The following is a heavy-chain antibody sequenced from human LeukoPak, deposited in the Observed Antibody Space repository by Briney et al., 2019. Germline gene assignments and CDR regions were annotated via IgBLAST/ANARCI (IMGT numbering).Heavy chain of an antibody. CDR3: ARGELGDRSGFSFFDY. V-gene: IGHV1-69*05. CDR1: RGTFDSYG. J-gene: IGHJ4*02. CDR2: VMAIFGGV. D-gene: IGHD3-22*01. Sequence: ASVKVSCKAPRGTFDSYGISWVGQAPGQGREGMGGVMAIFGGVKYGQKFQGRATITTDASTSTAYMELRSLTSEDTGIYYCARGELGDRSGFSFFDYWGQGTLVTVSS.